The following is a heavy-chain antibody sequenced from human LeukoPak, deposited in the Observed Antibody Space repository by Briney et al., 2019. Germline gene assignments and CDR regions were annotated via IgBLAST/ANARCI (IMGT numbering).Heavy chain of an antibody. J-gene: IGHJ4*02. Sequence: GGSLRLSCAASGFTFSSYWMRWVRQAPGKGLEWVANIKQDGSEKNYVDSVKGRFTISRDNGKTALYLLMNSLRAEDTAVYYCAREGVVAAGDYWGQGTLVTVSS. CDR3: AREGVVAAGDY. D-gene: IGHD2-15*01. V-gene: IGHV3-7*01. CDR2: IKQDGSEK. CDR1: GFTFSSYW.